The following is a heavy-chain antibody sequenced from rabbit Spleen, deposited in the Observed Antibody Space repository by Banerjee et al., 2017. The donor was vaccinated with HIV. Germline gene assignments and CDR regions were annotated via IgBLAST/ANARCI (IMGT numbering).Heavy chain of an antibody. CDR2: IYGGSSGST. CDR3: ARDTSSSFSSYGMDL. J-gene: IGHJ6*01. D-gene: IGHD1-1*01. CDR1: GFSFSYSYW. V-gene: IGHV1S45*01. Sequence: QEQLVESGGDLVKPEGSLTLTCTASGFSFSYSYWICWVRQAPGKGLEWIACIYGGSSGSTYYASWVNGRFTISKTSSTTVTLQMTRLTAADTATYFCARDTSSSFSSYGMDLWGPGTLVTVS.